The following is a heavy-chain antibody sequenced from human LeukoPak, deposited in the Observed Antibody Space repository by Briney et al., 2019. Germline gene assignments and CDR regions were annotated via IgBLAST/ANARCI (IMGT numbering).Heavy chain of an antibody. J-gene: IGHJ4*02. CDR1: GYTFTGYY. V-gene: IGHV1-2*04. CDR2: INPNSGGT. D-gene: IGHD4-23*01. CDR3: ARQHYGGNSVPWDY. Sequence: GASVKVSCKASGYTFTGYYMHWVRQAPGQGLEWMGWINPNSGGTNYAQKFQGWVTLTRDTSISTAYMELTSLKSDDTAVYYCARQHYGGNSVPWDYWGQGTLVTVSS.